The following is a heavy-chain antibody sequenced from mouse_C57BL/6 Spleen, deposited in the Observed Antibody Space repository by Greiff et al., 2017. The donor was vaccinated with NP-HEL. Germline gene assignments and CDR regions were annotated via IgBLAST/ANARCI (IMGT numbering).Heavy chain of an antibody. V-gene: IGHV1-59*01. CDR2: IDPSDSYT. Sequence: QVQLQQPGAELVRPGTSVKLSCKASGYTFTSYWMHWVKQRPGQGLEWIGVIDPSDSYTNYNQKFKGKATLTVDTSSSTAYMQLSSLTSEDSAVYCGAREGAPLRRFAYWGQGTLVTVSA. CDR1: GYTFTSYW. D-gene: IGHD1-2*01. J-gene: IGHJ3*01. CDR3: AREGAPLRRFAY.